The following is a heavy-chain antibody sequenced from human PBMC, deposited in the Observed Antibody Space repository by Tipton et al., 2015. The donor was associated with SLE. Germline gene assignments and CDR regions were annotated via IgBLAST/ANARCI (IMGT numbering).Heavy chain of an antibody. CDR1: GFTFSDYW. Sequence: GSLRLSCVASGFTFSDYWTHWVRQGPGKGLVWVSRVNSDGSDTIYADSVKGRFTISRDNAKNTLYLQMNSLRAEDTAVYYCARGGWRHAFDVWGQGTMGTVSS. D-gene: IGHD2-15*01. V-gene: IGHV3-74*01. J-gene: IGHJ3*01. CDR3: ARGGWRHAFDV. CDR2: VNSDGSDT.